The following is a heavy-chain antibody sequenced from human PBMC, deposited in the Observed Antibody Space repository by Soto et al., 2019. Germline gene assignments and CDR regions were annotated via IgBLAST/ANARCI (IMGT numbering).Heavy chain of an antibody. CDR2: IIPIFGTA. J-gene: IGHJ1*01. D-gene: IGHD2-15*01. CDR1: GGTFSSHA. Sequence: ASVKVSCKASGGTFSSHAISWVRQAPGQGLEWMGGIIPIFGTANYAQKFQGRVTITADESTSTAYMELSSLRSEDTAVYYCAAYCSGGSCYSSLAEYFQHWGQGTLVTVS. CDR3: AAYCSGGSCYSSLAEYFQH. V-gene: IGHV1-69*13.